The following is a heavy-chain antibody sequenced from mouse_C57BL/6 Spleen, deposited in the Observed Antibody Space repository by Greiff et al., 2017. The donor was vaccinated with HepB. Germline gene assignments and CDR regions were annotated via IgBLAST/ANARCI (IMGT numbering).Heavy chain of an antibody. CDR2: ISDGGSYT. V-gene: IGHV5-4*01. CDR3: ARGGGTGYYFDY. Sequence: EVQLQESGGGLVKPGGSLKLSCAASGFTFSSYAMSWVRQTPEKRLEWVATISDGGSYTYYPDNVKGRFTISRDNAKNNLYLQMSHLKSEDTAMYYCARGGGTGYYFDYWGQGTTLTVSS. J-gene: IGHJ2*01. D-gene: IGHD4-1*01. CDR1: GFTFSSYA.